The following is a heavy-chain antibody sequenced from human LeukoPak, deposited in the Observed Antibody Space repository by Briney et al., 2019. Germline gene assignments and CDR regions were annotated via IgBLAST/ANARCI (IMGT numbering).Heavy chain of an antibody. CDR3: ARGKRAARPFSGFDY. Sequence: SETLSLTCAVYGGSFSGYYWSWIRQPPGKGLEWIGEINHSGSTNYNPPLKSRVTISVDTSENQFSLKLSSVTAADTAVYYCARGKRAARPFSGFDYWGQGTLVTVSS. CDR2: INHSGST. J-gene: IGHJ4*02. D-gene: IGHD6-6*01. V-gene: IGHV4-34*01. CDR1: GGSFSGYY.